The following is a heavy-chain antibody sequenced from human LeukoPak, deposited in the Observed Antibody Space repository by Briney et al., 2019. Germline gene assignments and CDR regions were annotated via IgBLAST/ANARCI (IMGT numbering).Heavy chain of an antibody. CDR1: GFTFRNYA. D-gene: IGHD3-22*01. J-gene: IGHJ4*02. CDR3: AKGDYYDSSGYFLDY. V-gene: IGHV3-23*01. Sequence: GGSLRLSCAASGFTFRNYAMSWVRQIPGKGLEWVSGISAGGSRTYYSDSVKGRFTISRANSKNTLYLQMNSLRAEDTAVYYCAKGDYYDSSGYFLDYWGQGTLVTVSS. CDR2: ISAGGSRT.